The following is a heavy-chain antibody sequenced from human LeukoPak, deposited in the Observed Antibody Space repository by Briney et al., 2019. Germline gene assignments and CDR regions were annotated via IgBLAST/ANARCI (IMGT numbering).Heavy chain of an antibody. Sequence: SETLSLTCAVYGGSFSGYYWSWIRQPPGKGLEWIGEINHSGSTNYNPSLKSRVTISVDTSKNQFSLKLSSVTAADTAVYYCARGRIWNYIIYYYYGMDVWGQGTTVTVSS. J-gene: IGHJ6*02. CDR2: INHSGST. CDR3: ARGRIWNYIIYYYYGMDV. V-gene: IGHV4-34*01. D-gene: IGHD1-7*01. CDR1: GGSFSGYY.